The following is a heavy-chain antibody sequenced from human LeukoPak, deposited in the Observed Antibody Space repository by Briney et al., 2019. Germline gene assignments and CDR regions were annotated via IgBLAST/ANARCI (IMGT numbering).Heavy chain of an antibody. V-gene: IGHV4-39*07. D-gene: IGHD2-2*01. CDR2: IYYSGST. Sequence: SETLSLTCSVSNGSIDSSTDYWAWIRQPPGKGLEWIASIYYSGSTYYSPSLKSRAIISVDPSKNLFSLRLSSVTAADTAVYYCARVPVVPAANDAFDIWGQGTMVTVSS. CDR1: NGSIDSSTDY. CDR3: ARVPVVPAANDAFDI. J-gene: IGHJ3*02.